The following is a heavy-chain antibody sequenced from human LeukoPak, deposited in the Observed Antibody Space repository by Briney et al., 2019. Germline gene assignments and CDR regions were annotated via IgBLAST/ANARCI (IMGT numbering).Heavy chain of an antibody. V-gene: IGHV3-11*04. Sequence: PGGSLRLSCTASGFIFNDYYMSWIRQTPGKGLEWLSYISRTGNTIYYRDSVKGRFTISRDNAKNSLYLQMNSLRAEDTAVYYCARDPADGYSYGLWYFDYWGQGTLVTVSS. CDR2: ISRTGNTI. CDR1: GFIFNDYY. D-gene: IGHD5-18*01. CDR3: ARDPADGYSYGLWYFDY. J-gene: IGHJ4*02.